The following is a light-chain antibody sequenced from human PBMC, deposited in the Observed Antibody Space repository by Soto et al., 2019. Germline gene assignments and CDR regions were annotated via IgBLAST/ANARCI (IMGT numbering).Light chain of an antibody. CDR1: QSVSSY. Sequence: EIVLTQSPATLSLSPGERATLSCRASQSVSSYLAWYQQKPGQAPRLLIYDASNRATGIPARFSGSGSGTDFTLTISSLEPEDFAVYYCQQRSNWLLTFCGGTKVELK. V-gene: IGKV3-11*01. J-gene: IGKJ4*01. CDR2: DAS. CDR3: QQRSNWLLT.